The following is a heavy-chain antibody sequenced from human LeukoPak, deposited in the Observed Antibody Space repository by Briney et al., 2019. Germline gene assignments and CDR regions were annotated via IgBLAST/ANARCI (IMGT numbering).Heavy chain of an antibody. V-gene: IGHV1-69*01. J-gene: IGHJ4*02. Sequence: GASVKVSCKASGGTFSSYAISWVRQAPGQGLEWMGGIIPIFGTANYAQKFQGRVTITADESTSTAYMELSSLRSEDTAVYYCASMLSGTDMEIHHFDYWGQGTLVTVSS. D-gene: IGHD2-8*01. CDR1: GGTFSSYA. CDR3: ASMLSGTDMEIHHFDY. CDR2: IIPIFGTA.